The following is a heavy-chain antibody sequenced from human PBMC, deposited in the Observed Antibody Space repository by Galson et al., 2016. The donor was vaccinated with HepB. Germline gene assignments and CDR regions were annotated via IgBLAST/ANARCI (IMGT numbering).Heavy chain of an antibody. V-gene: IGHV3-53*01. CDR1: GFIVSANY. J-gene: IGHJ6*02. CDR2: IYSGGYT. CDR3: VRGRGMDV. Sequence: SLRLSCAASGFIVSANYMSWVRQVPGKGLECVSGIYSGGYTYYADSVKGRFTISRDNSKNTLSLTMNSLRAEDTAVYYCVRGRGMDVWGQGTTVTVSS.